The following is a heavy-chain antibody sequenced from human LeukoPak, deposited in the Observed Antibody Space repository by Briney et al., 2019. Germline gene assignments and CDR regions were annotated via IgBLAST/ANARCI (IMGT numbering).Heavy chain of an antibody. Sequence: GRSLRLSCAASGFTSSSYAMHWVRQAPGKGLEWVAVISYDGSNKYYADSVKGRFTISRDNSKNTLYLQMNSLRAEDTAVYYCASLSTSSGQQFDYWGQGTLVTVSS. V-gene: IGHV3-30*04. CDR2: ISYDGSNK. D-gene: IGHD2-2*01. CDR1: GFTSSSYA. J-gene: IGHJ4*02. CDR3: ASLSTSSGQQFDY.